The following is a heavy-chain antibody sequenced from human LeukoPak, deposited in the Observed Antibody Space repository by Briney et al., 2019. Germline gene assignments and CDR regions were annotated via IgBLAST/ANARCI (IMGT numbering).Heavy chain of an antibody. J-gene: IGHJ4*02. D-gene: IGHD6-13*01. CDR3: ARRGNSWPYYFDD. Sequence: KPSETLSLTCAVSGYSISSGYYWGWIRQPPGKGLEWIASIYRSGSTYYNPSPKSRVTISVDTSKNQFSLKLTSVTAADTAVYYCARRGNSWPYYFDDWGQGTLVTVSS. V-gene: IGHV4-38-2*01. CDR1: GYSISSGYY. CDR2: IYRSGST.